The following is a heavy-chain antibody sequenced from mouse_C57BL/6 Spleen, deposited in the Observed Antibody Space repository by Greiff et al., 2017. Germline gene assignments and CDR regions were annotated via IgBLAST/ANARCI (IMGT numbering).Heavy chain of an antibody. CDR3: ARDDGYDLAWFVY. CDR2: IYPGSGNT. J-gene: IGHJ3*01. Sequence: QVQLQQSGAELVRPGASVKLSCKASGYTFTDYYINWVKQRPGQGLEWIARIYPGSGNTYYNEKFKGKATLTAAKSSRTAYMQLSSLTSEDSAVYFCARDDGYDLAWFVYWGQGTLGTVSA. V-gene: IGHV1-76*01. D-gene: IGHD2-2*01. CDR1: GYTFTDYY.